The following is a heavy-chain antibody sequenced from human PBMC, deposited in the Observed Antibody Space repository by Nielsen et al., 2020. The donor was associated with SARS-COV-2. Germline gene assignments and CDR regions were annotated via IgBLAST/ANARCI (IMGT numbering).Heavy chain of an antibody. D-gene: IGHD1-26*01. CDR1: GGSFSGYY. V-gene: IGHV4-34*01. J-gene: IGHJ4*02. CDR3: ARVDSGSYNVYMIY. CDR2: INHTGST. Sequence: GSLRLSCAVYGGSFSGYYWSWIRQPPGKGLEWIGEINHTGSTNYNPSLKSRVTISVDTSKNQFSLKLSSVTAADTAVYYCARVDSGSYNVYMIYWGQGTLVTVSS.